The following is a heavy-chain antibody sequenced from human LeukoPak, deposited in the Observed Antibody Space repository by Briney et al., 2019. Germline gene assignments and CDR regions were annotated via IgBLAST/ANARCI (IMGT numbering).Heavy chain of an antibody. V-gene: IGHV1-18*01. Sequence: AASVRVSCKASGYTFINYGISWVRQAPGQGLEWMGWISVYNGDTNYEQKFQGRVTMTTDTSTNTAYMELRSLRSDDTAVYYCARVGASWRASLITFYYDAMDVWGQGTTVTVSS. D-gene: IGHD3-10*01. J-gene: IGHJ6*02. CDR3: ARVGASWRASLITFYYDAMDV. CDR2: ISVYNGDT. CDR1: GYTFINYG.